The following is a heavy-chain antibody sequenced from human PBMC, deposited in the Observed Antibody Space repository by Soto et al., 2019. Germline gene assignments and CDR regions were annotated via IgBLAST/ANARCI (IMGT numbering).Heavy chain of an antibody. CDR2: IYWDDDK. D-gene: IGHD5-18*01. V-gene: IGHV2-5*02. Sequence: SGPTLVNPTQTLTLTCTFSGFSLSTSGVGVGWIRQPPGKALEWLGIIYWDDDKRYRPSLKSRLTITKDTSKNQLVPTMTNMDPVDTATYYCAHLPWKQLWPRAPVVYWGQGTPVTVSS. J-gene: IGHJ4*02. CDR3: AHLPWKQLWPRAPVVY. CDR1: GFSLSTSGVG.